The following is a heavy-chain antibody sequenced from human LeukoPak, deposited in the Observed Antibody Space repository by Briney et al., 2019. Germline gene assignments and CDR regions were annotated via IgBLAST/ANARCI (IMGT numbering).Heavy chain of an antibody. D-gene: IGHD2-2*01. V-gene: IGHV3-21*01. Sequence: NPGGSLRLSCAASGFTFSSYSMNWVRQAPGKGLEWVSSISSSSSSYIYYADSVKGRFTISRDNAKNSLYLQMNSLRAEDTAVYYCARGYCSSTSCYDFDYWGQGTLVTVSS. J-gene: IGHJ4*02. CDR3: ARGYCSSTSCYDFDY. CDR2: ISSSSSSYI. CDR1: GFTFSSYS.